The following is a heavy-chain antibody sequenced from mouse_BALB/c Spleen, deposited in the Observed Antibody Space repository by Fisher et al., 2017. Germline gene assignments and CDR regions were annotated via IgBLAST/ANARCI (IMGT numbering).Heavy chain of an antibody. CDR3: ARYGSSYGYFDV. V-gene: IGHV5-6-5*01. J-gene: IGHJ1*01. D-gene: IGHD1-1*01. Sequence: RFTISRDNARNILYLQMSSLRSEDTALYYCARYGSSYGYFDVWGAGTTVTVSS.